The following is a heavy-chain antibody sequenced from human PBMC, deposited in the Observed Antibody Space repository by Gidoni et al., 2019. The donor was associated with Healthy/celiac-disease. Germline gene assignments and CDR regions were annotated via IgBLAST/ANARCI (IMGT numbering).Heavy chain of an antibody. V-gene: IGHV3-23*01. CDR1: GFTFSSYA. CDR3: AKGSMLYRNYYYYGMDV. D-gene: IGHD2-8*01. Sequence: EVQLLESGGGLVQPGGSLRLSCAASGFTFSSYAMSWVRQAPGKGLEWVSAISGSGGSTYYADSVKGRFTISRDNSKNTLYLQMNSLRAEDTAGYYCAKGSMLYRNYYYYGMDVWGQGTTVTVSS. J-gene: IGHJ6*02. CDR2: ISGSGGST.